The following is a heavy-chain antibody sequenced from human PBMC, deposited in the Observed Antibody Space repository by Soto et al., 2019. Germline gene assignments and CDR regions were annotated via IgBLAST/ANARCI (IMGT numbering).Heavy chain of an antibody. J-gene: IGHJ4*02. V-gene: IGHV4-31*03. CDR3: ARAPYSRSSHFDD. D-gene: IGHD6-6*01. CDR2: IYYSGST. Sequence: PSETLSLTCTVSGGSISSGGYYWSWIRQHPGKGLEWIGYIYYSGSTYYNPSLKSRVTISVDTSKNQFSLKLSSVTAADTAVYYCARAPYSRSSHFDDWGQGTLVTVSS. CDR1: GGSISSGGYY.